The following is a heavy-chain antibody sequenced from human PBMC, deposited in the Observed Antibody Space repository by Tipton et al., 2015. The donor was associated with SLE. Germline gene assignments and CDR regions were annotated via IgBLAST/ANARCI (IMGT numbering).Heavy chain of an antibody. J-gene: IGHJ4*02. CDR2: IIHSGVT. V-gene: IGHV4-34*12. CDR1: GESFNGYF. Sequence: GLVKPSQTLSLTCAVYGESFNGYFWTWIRQPPGKGLEWIAEIIHSGVTNYNPSLRSRVTISVDMSKNQFSLKLSSVTASDTAVYYCARQRTNYDFWSGYCLDYWGQGTLVTVSS. D-gene: IGHD3-3*01. CDR3: ARQRTNYDFWSGYCLDY.